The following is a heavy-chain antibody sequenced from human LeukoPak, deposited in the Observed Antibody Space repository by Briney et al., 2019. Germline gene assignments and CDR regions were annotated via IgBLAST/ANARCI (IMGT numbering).Heavy chain of an antibody. CDR1: GGSISSYY. Sequence: SETLSLTCTVSGGSISSYYWSWIRQPPGKGLEWIGYIYYSGSTNYNPSLKSRDTISVDTSKNQFSLKLSSVTAADTAVYYCARLSIDLSWFDPWGQGTLVTVSS. V-gene: IGHV4-59*08. J-gene: IGHJ5*02. CDR3: ARLSIDLSWFDP. D-gene: IGHD2-21*01. CDR2: IYYSGST.